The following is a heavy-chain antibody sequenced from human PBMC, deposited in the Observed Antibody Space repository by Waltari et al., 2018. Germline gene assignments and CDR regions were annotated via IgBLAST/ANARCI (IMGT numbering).Heavy chain of an antibody. CDR3: ATLGETTVTKDAFDI. Sequence: QVQLQQWGAGLLKPSETLSLTCAVYGGSFSGSYWGWIRQPPGKGLEWIGEINHSGSTNYNPSLKSRVTISVDTSKNQFSLKLSSVTAADTAVYYCATLGETTVTKDAFDIWGQGTMVTVSS. J-gene: IGHJ3*02. CDR1: GGSFSGSY. D-gene: IGHD4-17*01. V-gene: IGHV4-34*01. CDR2: INHSGST.